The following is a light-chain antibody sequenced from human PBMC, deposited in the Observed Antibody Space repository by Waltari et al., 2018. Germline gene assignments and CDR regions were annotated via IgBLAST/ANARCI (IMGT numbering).Light chain of an antibody. V-gene: IGKV3-20*01. CDR1: QSVWRT. Sequence: EIVLTQSPGTLSLSPGERATLYCRASQSVWRTLAWYQQEPGQAPRLLIDDAASRATGVPDRFCGSGAGTYFSLTSSRLEPEDCGVYYCQKYGTLPATFGQGTTVEIK. CDR3: QKYGTLPAT. CDR2: DAA. J-gene: IGKJ1*01.